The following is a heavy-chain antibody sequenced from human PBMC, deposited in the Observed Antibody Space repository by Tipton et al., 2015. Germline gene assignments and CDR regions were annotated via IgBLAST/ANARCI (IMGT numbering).Heavy chain of an antibody. CDR3: ARDKGITGTTGGMDV. CDR2: IHSDGSNI. D-gene: IGHD1-7*01. CDR1: GLSISSYW. Sequence: SLRLSCAVSGLSISSYWMDWVRQAPGKGPVWVSRIHSDGSNIAYADSVKGRFTVSRDYAKNTLYLQMNSLRAEDTAVYYCARDKGITGTTGGMDVWGQGTTVTVSS. J-gene: IGHJ6*02. V-gene: IGHV3-74*01.